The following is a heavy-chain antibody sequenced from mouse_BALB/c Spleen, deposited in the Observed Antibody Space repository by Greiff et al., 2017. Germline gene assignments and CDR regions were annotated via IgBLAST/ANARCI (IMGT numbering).Heavy chain of an antibody. CDR3: ARSAYAMDY. J-gene: IGHJ4*01. Sequence: VQLQQSGAELAKPGASVKMSCKASGYTFNSYWMHWVKQRPGQGLEWIGYINPSTGYTEYNQKFKDKATLTADTSSSTAYMQLSSLTSEDSAVYYCARSAYAMDYWGQGTSVTVSS. CDR1: GYTFNSYW. CDR2: INPSTGYT. V-gene: IGHV1-7*01.